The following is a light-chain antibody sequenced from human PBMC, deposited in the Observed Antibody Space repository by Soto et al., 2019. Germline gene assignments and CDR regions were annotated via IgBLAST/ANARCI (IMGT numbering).Light chain of an antibody. V-gene: IGKV3-20*01. J-gene: IGKJ5*01. CDR1: QSVSSSY. CDR3: QQYGSSPT. CDR2: GAS. Sequence: EIVLTQSPGTLSLSLGERATLSCRACQSVSSSYLAWYQQKPGQAPRLLSYGASSRATGIPDRFSGSGSGTDFTLTISRLEPEDFAVYYCQQYGSSPTFGQGTRLEIK.